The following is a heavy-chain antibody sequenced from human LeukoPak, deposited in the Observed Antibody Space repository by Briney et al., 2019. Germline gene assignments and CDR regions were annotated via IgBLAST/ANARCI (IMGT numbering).Heavy chain of an antibody. Sequence: ASVKVSCKASGYSFDSQGMNWVRQAPGQGLEWMGWINTDSGNPTYAQGFTGRFVFSLDSSVSTAYLQISNLMPEDTAKYYCAREVLRFDIWGQGTMVTVSS. V-gene: IGHV7-4-1*02. CDR3: AREVLRFDI. CDR2: INTDSGNP. J-gene: IGHJ3*02. CDR1: GYSFDSQG.